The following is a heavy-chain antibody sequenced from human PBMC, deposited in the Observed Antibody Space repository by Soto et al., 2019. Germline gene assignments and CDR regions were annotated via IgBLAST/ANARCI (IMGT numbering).Heavy chain of an antibody. D-gene: IGHD2-2*01. V-gene: IGHV1-46*01. CDR1: GYTFTSYY. Sequence: QVQLVQSGAEVKKPGASVKVSCKASGYTFTSYYMHWVRQAPGQGLEWMGIINPSGGSTSYAQKFQGRVTTTRDTSTSTVYMELSSLRSEDTAVYSCASLTSHLPDDYWGQGTLVTVSS. CDR2: INPSGGST. CDR3: ASLTSHLPDDY. J-gene: IGHJ4*02.